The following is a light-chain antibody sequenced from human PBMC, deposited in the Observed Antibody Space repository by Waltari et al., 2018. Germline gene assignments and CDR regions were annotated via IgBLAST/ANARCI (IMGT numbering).Light chain of an antibody. CDR2: DVS. CDR1: SSEVGGYNY. V-gene: IGLV2-14*03. Sequence: QSALTQPASMSGSPGQSITLSCTGTSSEVGGYNYVSWYQHHPGKAPKLRIYDVSKRPSGVSNRFSGSKSGITASLTISGLQAEDEADYYCSSYASSSTYNYVFGTGTKVTVL. J-gene: IGLJ1*01. CDR3: SSYASSSTYNYV.